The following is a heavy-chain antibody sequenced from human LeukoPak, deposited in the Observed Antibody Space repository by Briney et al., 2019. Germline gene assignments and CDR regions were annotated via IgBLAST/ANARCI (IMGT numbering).Heavy chain of an antibody. CDR3: ASRVTDIIHDYGDYPGAFDI. J-gene: IGHJ3*02. D-gene: IGHD4-17*01. Sequence: SQILSLTCTVSGGSISSGDYYWSWIRQPPGKGLEWIGYIYYSGSTYYNPSLKSRVTISVDTSKNQFSLKLSSVTAADTAVYYCASRVTDIIHDYGDYPGAFDIWGQGTMVTVSS. CDR2: IYYSGST. CDR1: GGSISSGDYY. V-gene: IGHV4-30-4*01.